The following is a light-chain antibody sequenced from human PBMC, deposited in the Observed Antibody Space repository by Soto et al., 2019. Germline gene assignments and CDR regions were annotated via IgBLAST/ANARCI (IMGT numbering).Light chain of an antibody. CDR1: QSISSY. CDR2: AAS. J-gene: IGKJ1*01. CDR3: QQSYSTPPKT. Sequence: DIQMTQSPSSVSASVGDRVTITCRESQSISSYLNWYQQKPGKAPKLLIYAASSLQSGVPSRFSGSGSGTDFTLTISSLQPEDFATYYCQQSYSTPPKTFGQGTKVDIK. V-gene: IGKV1-39*01.